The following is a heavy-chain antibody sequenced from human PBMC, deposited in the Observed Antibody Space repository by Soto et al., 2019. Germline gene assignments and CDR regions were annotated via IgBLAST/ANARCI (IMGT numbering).Heavy chain of an antibody. CDR2: INHSGST. D-gene: IGHD3-3*01. CDR1: GGSFSGYY. V-gene: IGHV4-34*01. J-gene: IGHJ5*02. Sequence: SETLSLTCAVYGGSFSGYYWSWIRQPPGKGLEWIGEINHSGSTNYNPSLKSRVTISVDTSKNQFSLKLSSVTAADTAVYYFARAADWSGYYRWFDPWGQGTLVTVSS. CDR3: ARAADWSGYYRWFDP.